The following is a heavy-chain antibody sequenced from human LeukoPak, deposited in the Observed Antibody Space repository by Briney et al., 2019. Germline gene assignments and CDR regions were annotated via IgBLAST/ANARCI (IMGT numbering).Heavy chain of an antibody. CDR2: IYPGDSDT. CDR1: GYSFTNYW. CDR3: ARSRLAAYYFDY. J-gene: IGHJ4*02. V-gene: IGHV5-51*01. D-gene: IGHD2-21*01. Sequence: GESLKISCKGSGYSFTNYWIGRVRQMPGKGLEWMGIIYPGDSDTRYSPSFQGQVTISADKSISTAYLQWSGLRASDTAMYYCARSRLAAYYFDYWGQGTLVTVSS.